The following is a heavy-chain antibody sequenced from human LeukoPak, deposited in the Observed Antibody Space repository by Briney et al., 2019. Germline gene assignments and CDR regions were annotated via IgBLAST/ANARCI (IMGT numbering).Heavy chain of an antibody. CDR1: GFTVSDNY. CDR2: IYSGGST. D-gene: IGHD3-10*01. J-gene: IGHJ4*02. CDR3: ARDHYGGLDY. V-gene: IGHV3-53*01. Sequence: GGSLRLSCAASGFTVSDNYMNWVRQAPGKGLEWVSVIYSGGSTNYADSVKGRFTISRDSRKNTLYLQMNSLRAEDTAIYYCARDHYGGLDYWGQGTLVTVSS.